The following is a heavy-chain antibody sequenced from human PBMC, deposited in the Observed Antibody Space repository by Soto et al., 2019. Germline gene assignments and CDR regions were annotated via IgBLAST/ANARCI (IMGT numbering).Heavy chain of an antibody. J-gene: IGHJ6*02. D-gene: IGHD2-15*01. CDR1: GFSVSRNY. CDR3: TRDPARYYYGMDV. Sequence: GGSLRLSCAASGFSVSRNYMNWVRQAPGKGLEWVSLIYSGGSTYYADSVKGRFTISRDNSKNTLYLQMNSLRAEDTAVYYCTRDPARYYYGMDVWGQGTTVTVSS. CDR2: IYSGGST. V-gene: IGHV3-53*01.